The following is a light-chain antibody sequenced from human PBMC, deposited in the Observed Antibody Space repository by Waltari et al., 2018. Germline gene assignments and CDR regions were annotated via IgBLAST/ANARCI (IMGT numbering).Light chain of an antibody. CDR3: QQYASPPPLT. CDR1: QSVLHNY. Sequence: EIVLTQSPGTLSLSPGESATLSCRASQSVLHNYLAWYQQKPGQPPRLLIYGAYNRATGVPDRCSGSGSGTDFTLTISRLEPEDFAVYYCQQYASPPPLTFGGGAKVEIK. CDR2: GAY. V-gene: IGKV3-20*01. J-gene: IGKJ4*01.